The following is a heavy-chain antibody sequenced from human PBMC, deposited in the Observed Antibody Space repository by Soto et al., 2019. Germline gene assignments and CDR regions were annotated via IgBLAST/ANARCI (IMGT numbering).Heavy chain of an antibody. CDR2: IKSKRDGGAR. J-gene: IGHJ4*02. V-gene: IGHV3-15*01. CDR3: VEGWNDF. D-gene: IGHD1-1*01. CDR1: GFMFSSAW. Sequence: EVQVVESGGDLVKPGGSLRLSCVTSGFMFSSAWMNWVRQAPGKGLEWVGRIKSKRDGGARDYDEPVKGRFSISRDDSKNTVFLQMNSRGAEDTAVYYCVEGWNDFWGQGTLVTISS.